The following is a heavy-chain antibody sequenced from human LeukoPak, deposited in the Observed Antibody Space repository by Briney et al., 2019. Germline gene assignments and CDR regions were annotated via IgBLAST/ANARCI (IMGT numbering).Heavy chain of an antibody. CDR1: GGTFSSYA. Sequence: GASVKVSCKASGGTFSSYAISWVRQAPGQGLEWMGGIIPIFGTANYAQKFQGRVTITADESTSTAYMELSSLRSEDTAVYYCARWEMNYSGYDGDWFDPWGQGTLVTVSS. CDR3: ARWEMNYSGYDGDWFDP. D-gene: IGHD5-12*01. CDR2: IIPIFGTA. V-gene: IGHV1-69*13. J-gene: IGHJ5*02.